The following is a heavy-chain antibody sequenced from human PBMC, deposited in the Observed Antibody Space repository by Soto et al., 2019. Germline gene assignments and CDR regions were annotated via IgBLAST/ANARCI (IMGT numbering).Heavy chain of an antibody. V-gene: IGHV3-23*01. Sequence: GESLKISCAASGFTFSSYAMNWVRQAPGKGLEWVSVITGSGDATYYADSVKGRFTISRDNSKNTLYLQMNSLRAEDTAVYYCAGGTYYFDYRGQRTPVTVSS. J-gene: IGHJ4*02. D-gene: IGHD1-26*01. CDR3: AGGTYYFDY. CDR1: GFTFSSYA. CDR2: ITGSGDAT.